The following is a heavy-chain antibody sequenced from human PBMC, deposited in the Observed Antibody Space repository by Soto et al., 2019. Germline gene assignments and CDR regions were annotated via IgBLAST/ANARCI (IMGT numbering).Heavy chain of an antibody. CDR2: IYFSGST. J-gene: IGHJ4*02. D-gene: IGHD5-18*01. CDR3: ARSPHIQLWSYPSDY. CDR1: GGSISSGGYY. V-gene: IGHV4-31*03. Sequence: PSETLSLTCTVSGGSISSGGYYWSWLRQHPGKGLEWIGYIYFSGSTYYNPSLKSRVTISVDTSKNQFSLKLSSVTAADTAVYYCARSPHIQLWSYPSDYWGQGTLVTVSS.